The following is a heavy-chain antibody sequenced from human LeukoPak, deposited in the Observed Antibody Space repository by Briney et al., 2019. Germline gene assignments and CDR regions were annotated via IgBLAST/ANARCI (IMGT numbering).Heavy chain of an antibody. D-gene: IGHD6-13*01. CDR2: IWYDGSNK. CDR3: ARDPSRPYSSSWLDY. Sequence: PGGSLRLSCVVSGFTFSSFDMHWVRQAPGKGLEWVAVIWYDGSNKYYADSVKGRFTISRDNSKNTLYLQMNSLRAEDTAVYYCARDPSRPYSSSWLDYWGQGTLVTVSS. J-gene: IGHJ4*02. CDR1: GFTFSSFD. V-gene: IGHV3-33*08.